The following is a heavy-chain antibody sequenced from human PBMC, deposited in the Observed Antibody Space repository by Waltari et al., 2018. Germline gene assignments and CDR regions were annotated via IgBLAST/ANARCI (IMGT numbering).Heavy chain of an antibody. J-gene: IGHJ4*02. Sequence: EVQLLESGGGLVQPGGSLRLSCAASGFTFSSYAMSWVRQAPGKGLGGGSAISGSGGSTYYADAVKGRFTISRDNSKNTLYLQINSLRAEDTAVYYCAKGGFDWLLPPDYWGQGTLVTVSS. CDR2: ISGSGGST. V-gene: IGHV3-23*01. CDR1: GFTFSSYA. CDR3: AKGGFDWLLPPDY. D-gene: IGHD3-9*01.